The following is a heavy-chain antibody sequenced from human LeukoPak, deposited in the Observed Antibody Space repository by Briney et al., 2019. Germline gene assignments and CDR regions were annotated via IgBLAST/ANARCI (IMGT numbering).Heavy chain of an antibody. V-gene: IGHV5-51*01. Sequence: GESLKISCKASGYNFDTYWIGWVRQMPGKGLEWMGIIYPGDSDTRYSPSFQGQVTISADKSISTAYLQWSSLKASDTAMYYCASVDTAMVTDAFDIWGQGTMVTVSS. CDR2: IYPGDSDT. CDR1: GYNFDTYW. J-gene: IGHJ3*02. D-gene: IGHD5-18*01. CDR3: ASVDTAMVTDAFDI.